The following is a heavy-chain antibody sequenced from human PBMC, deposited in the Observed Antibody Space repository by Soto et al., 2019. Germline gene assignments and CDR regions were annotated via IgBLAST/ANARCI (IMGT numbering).Heavy chain of an antibody. Sequence: QVQLVQSGPEVRKPGASVRLSCATSGYNFNQYYIHWVRQAPGQGLEWMGIINLRGGTTEYAHKFRGRVTVTGDTSTRTAYTELSNLRSEDTAVYFCARGPDDSDVPRWDHWGQGTLITVSS. CDR2: INLRGGTT. CDR1: GYNFNQYY. J-gene: IGHJ4*02. D-gene: IGHD4-17*01. V-gene: IGHV1-46*02. CDR3: ARGPDDSDVPRWDH.